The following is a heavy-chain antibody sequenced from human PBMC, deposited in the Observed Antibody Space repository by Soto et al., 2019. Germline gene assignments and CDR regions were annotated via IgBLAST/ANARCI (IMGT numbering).Heavy chain of an antibody. D-gene: IGHD3-22*01. CDR1: GGSVSSGSYY. V-gene: IGHV4-61*01. J-gene: IGHJ4*02. Sequence: QVQLQESGPGLVKPSETLSLTCTVSGGSVSSGSYYWSWIRQPPGKGLEWIGYMYYSGSTKYNPSLKSRVTISVDTSKNQFSLKLSSVTAADTAVYYCAGGRGGYWVYWGQGTLVTVSS. CDR2: MYYSGST. CDR3: AGGRGGYWVY.